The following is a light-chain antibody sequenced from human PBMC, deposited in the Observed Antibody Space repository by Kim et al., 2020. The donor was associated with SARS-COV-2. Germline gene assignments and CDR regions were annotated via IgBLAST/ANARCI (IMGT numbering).Light chain of an antibody. CDR1: SNDVGASNS. V-gene: IGLV2-11*01. Sequence: GQSVTISCTGTSNDVGASNSVSWYQQHPGKAPKLIFYDVIQRPSGVPNHFSGSRSGNTASLTISGLQADDEADYYCCSYAGGFPWVFGGGTQLTVL. CDR3: CSYAGGFPWV. CDR2: DVI. J-gene: IGLJ3*02.